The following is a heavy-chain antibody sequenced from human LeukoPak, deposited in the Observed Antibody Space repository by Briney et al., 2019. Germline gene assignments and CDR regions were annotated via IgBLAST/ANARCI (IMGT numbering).Heavy chain of an antibody. CDR2: IKTDGSER. V-gene: IGHV3-7*01. CDR1: GFTFSNYW. Sequence: GGSLRLSCEGSGFTFSNYWMGWVRQAPGKGLQWVANIKTDGSERYYVDSVKGRYTISRDNAKNSLYLQMNSLRAEDTAVYYCATYSSLNRREFQYWGQGTLLTVSS. CDR3: ATYSSLNRREFQY. J-gene: IGHJ1*01. D-gene: IGHD3-22*01.